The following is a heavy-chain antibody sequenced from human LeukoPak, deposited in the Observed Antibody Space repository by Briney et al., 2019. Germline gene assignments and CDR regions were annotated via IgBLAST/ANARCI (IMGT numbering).Heavy chain of an antibody. V-gene: IGHV1-46*01. CDR2: INPRGGST. Sequence: ASVKLSCKASGYTFTGYYMHWLRQSPGQAPEWMVIINPRGGSTDYAQKFQGRVTMTSDTSTSTVYMQLHDLTSEDTAVYFCARVGITAATADNWGQGTLVTVSS. CDR1: GYTFTGYY. D-gene: IGHD6-25*01. J-gene: IGHJ4*02. CDR3: ARVGITAATADN.